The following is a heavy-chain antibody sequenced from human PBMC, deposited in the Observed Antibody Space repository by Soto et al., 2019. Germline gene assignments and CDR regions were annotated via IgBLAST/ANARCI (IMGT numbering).Heavy chain of an antibody. CDR3: ARVWSRLWPPYYGMDV. V-gene: IGHV1-46*02. J-gene: IGHJ6*02. CDR1: GYTFNSYF. Sequence: QVQLVQSGAEVKKPGASVKVSCKASGYTFNSYFIHWVRQAPGQGLEWMGRFNPSVGGATYAQKFQGRITMTARMPTTTVYMELSSLSSEDTAVYYCARVWSRLWPPYYGMDVWGQGTTVTVSS. CDR2: FNPSVGGA. D-gene: IGHD2-8*02.